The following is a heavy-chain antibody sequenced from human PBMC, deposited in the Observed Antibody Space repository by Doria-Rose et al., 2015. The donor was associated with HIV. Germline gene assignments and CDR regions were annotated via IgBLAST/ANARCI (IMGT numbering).Heavy chain of an antibody. Sequence: QVQLQESGPGLVKPSETLSLTCSVSGGSISHYYWSWIRQLPGQGLEYIGDIFYTGSTNYSTSLKSRVSISIDTSKNKFSLRLSSVTAADTAVYYCARVLSGTYDYWGQGTLVTVSS. D-gene: IGHD1-26*01. CDR3: ARVLSGTYDY. CDR1: GGSISHYY. V-gene: IGHV4-59*01. CDR2: IFYTGST. J-gene: IGHJ4*02.